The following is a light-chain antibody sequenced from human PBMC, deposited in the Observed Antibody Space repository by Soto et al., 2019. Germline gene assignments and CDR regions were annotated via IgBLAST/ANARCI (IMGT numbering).Light chain of an antibody. CDR2: AAS. CDR1: QGIRSY. Sequence: DIQLTQSPSFLSASVGDRVTITCRASQGIRSYLAWYQQKPGKVPKLLIYAASTLQSGVPSRFSGSGSGTEFTLTIISLQPADFATYYCRQLSSFPLTFGGGTKVEIK. J-gene: IGKJ4*01. V-gene: IGKV1-9*01. CDR3: RQLSSFPLT.